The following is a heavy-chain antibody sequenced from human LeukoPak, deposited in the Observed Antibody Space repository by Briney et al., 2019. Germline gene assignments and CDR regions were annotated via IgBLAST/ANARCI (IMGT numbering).Heavy chain of an antibody. V-gene: IGHV3-9*01. J-gene: IGHJ4*02. D-gene: IGHD6-6*01. CDR2: ISWNSGSI. CDR1: GFTFDDYA. Sequence: GRSLRLSCAASGFTFDDYAKHWVRQAPGKGLEWVSGISWNSGSIGYADSVKGRFTISRDNAKNSLYLQMNSLRAEDTALYYCAKDRSEDSSSYDFDYWGQGTLVTVSS. CDR3: AKDRSEDSSSYDFDY.